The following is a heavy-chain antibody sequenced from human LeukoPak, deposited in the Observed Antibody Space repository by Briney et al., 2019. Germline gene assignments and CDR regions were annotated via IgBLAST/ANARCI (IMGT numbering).Heavy chain of an antibody. D-gene: IGHD4-4*01. CDR2: IIPLLDIP. CDR1: GGTFNTYA. V-gene: IGHV1-69*04. CDR3: ARVADSNYYYYYGMDV. J-gene: IGHJ6*02. Sequence: SVKVSCKASGGTFNTYAITWVRQAPGQGLEWMGRIIPLLDIPNYAQQFQGSVTITADKSTSTAYMELSSLRSEDTAMYYCARVADSNYYYYYGMDVWGQGTTVTVSS.